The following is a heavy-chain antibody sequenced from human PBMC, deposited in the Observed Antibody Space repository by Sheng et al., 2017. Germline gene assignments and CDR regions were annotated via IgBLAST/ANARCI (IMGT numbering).Heavy chain of an antibody. V-gene: IGHV4-34*01. Sequence: QVQLQQWGAGLLKPSETLSLTCAVYGGSFSGYYWSWIRQPPREGAWSGLGKVNHSGSTNYNPSLKSRVTISVDTSKNQFSLKLSSVTAADTAVYYCARGLGYCSSTSCPYYYYGMTSGPRDHGHRLL. D-gene: IGHD2-2*01. CDR3: ARGLGYCSSTSCPYYYYGMTS. CDR1: GGSFSGYY. CDR2: VNHSGST. J-gene: IGHJ6*02.